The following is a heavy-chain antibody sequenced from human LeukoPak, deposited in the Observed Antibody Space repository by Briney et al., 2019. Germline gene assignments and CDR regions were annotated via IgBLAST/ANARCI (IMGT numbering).Heavy chain of an antibody. CDR3: AKSSILTGYYPPYYYYMDV. CDR1: GFTFSTYA. Sequence: TGGSLRLSCAASGFTFSTYAMHWVRQAPGKGLEWVAVISYDGSKKYYADSVKGRFTISRDNSKNTLYLQMNSLRAEDTAVYYCAKSSILTGYYPPYYYYMDVWGKGTTVTISS. J-gene: IGHJ6*03. D-gene: IGHD3-9*01. CDR2: ISYDGSKK. V-gene: IGHV3-30*18.